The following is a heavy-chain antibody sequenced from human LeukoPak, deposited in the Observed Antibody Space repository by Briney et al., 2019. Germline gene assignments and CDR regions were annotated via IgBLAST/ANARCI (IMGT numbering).Heavy chain of an antibody. CDR3: ATTTVTTHWFDP. J-gene: IGHJ5*02. D-gene: IGHD4-17*01. CDR1: GYTFTSYG. V-gene: IGHV1-18*01. Sequence: ASVKVSCKASGYTFTSYGISWVRQAPGQGLEWMGWISAYNGNTNYAQKLQGRVTMTTDTSTSTAYMELRSLRSDDTAVYYCATTTVTTHWFDPWGQGTLVTVSS. CDR2: ISAYNGNT.